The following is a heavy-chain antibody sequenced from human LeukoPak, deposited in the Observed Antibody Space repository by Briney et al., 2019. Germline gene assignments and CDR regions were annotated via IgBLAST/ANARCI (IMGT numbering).Heavy chain of an antibody. J-gene: IGHJ6*02. Sequence: GASVKVSCKASGYTFTSYGISWVRQAPGQGLEWMGIINPSGGSASYAQKFQGRVTMTRDTSTSTVYMELSSLRSEDTAVYYCARDRTVAAAGSNGYYYYGMDVWGQGTTVTVSS. D-gene: IGHD6-13*01. CDR3: ARDRTVAAAGSNGYYYYGMDV. CDR1: GYTFTSYG. CDR2: INPSGGSA. V-gene: IGHV1-46*01.